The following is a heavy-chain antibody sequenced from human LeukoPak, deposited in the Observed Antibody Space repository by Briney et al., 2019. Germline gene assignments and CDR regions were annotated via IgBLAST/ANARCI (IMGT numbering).Heavy chain of an antibody. CDR1: GYTFTDYY. V-gene: IGHV1-2*02. J-gene: IGHJ4*02. Sequence: ASVKVSCKASGYTFTDYYIHWVRQAPGQGLEWMGWINPNSGDTNYAQKFRGRVTLSRDTSISTAYMDLTRLRSGDTAVYYCAATYFYGSGLFDYWGQGTLVTVSS. D-gene: IGHD3-10*01. CDR3: AATYFYGSGLFDY. CDR2: INPNSGDT.